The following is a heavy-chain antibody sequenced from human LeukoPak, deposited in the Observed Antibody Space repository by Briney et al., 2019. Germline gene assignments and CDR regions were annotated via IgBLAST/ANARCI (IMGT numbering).Heavy chain of an antibody. J-gene: IGHJ6*02. V-gene: IGHV4-4*02. Sequence: PSETLSLTCAVSGGSISSSNWWSWVRQPPGKGLEWIGEIYHSGSTNYNPSLKSRVTISVDTSKNQFSLKLSSVTAADTAVYYCARDRDIGTYYCYYGMDVWGQGTTVTVSS. CDR3: ARDRDIGTYYCYYGMDV. CDR1: GGSISSSNW. D-gene: IGHD2-15*01. CDR2: IYHSGST.